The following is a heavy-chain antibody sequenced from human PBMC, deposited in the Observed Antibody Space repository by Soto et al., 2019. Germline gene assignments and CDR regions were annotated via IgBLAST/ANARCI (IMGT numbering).Heavy chain of an antibody. CDR1: GYTFTRYT. J-gene: IGHJ5*02. Sequence: ASEKVSCKASGYTFTRYTMNWVRQAPGQRLEWMGWINPDNGNTKSSQKFQDRVIITRDTSASTAYMDLSSLRSEDTAVYYCARGIATGQLDPWGQGTLVTVSS. V-gene: IGHV1-3*01. D-gene: IGHD2-15*01. CDR3: ARGIATGQLDP. CDR2: INPDNGNT.